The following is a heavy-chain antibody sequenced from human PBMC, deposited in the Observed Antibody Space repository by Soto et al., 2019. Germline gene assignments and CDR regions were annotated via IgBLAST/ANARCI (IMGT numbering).Heavy chain of an antibody. V-gene: IGHV3-23*01. J-gene: IGHJ6*02. CDR3: AKGKYGDYYYYYGMDV. D-gene: IGHD4-17*01. CDR2: ISGSGGST. Sequence: PGGSLRLSCAASGFTFSSYAMSWVRQAPGKVLEWVSAISGSGGSTYYADSVKGRFTISRDNSKNTLYLQMNSLRAEDTAVYYCAKGKYGDYYYYYGMDVWGQGTTVTVSS. CDR1: GFTFSSYA.